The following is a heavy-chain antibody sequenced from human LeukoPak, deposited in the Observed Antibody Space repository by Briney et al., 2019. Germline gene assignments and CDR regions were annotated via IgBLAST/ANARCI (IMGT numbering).Heavy chain of an antibody. CDR2: IKQDGSEK. D-gene: IGHD6-19*01. J-gene: IGHJ4*02. CDR1: GFTFSSYW. CDR3: AREGDSSGWYTSFDY. Sequence: GGSLRLPCAPCGFTFSSYWMSWVRQAPGKGGEGVANIKQDGSEKYYVDSVKGRFTISRDNAKNSLYLQMNSLRAEDTAVYYCAREGDSSGWYTSFDYWGQGTLVTVSS. V-gene: IGHV3-7*01.